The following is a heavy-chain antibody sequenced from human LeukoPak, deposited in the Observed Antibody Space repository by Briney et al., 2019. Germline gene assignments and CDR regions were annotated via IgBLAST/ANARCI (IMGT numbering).Heavy chain of an antibody. CDR2: IIPIFGTA. CDR3: ARIKGGLQQPAVVVPAAMARPYYYYYYMDV. V-gene: IGHV1-69*13. J-gene: IGHJ6*03. Sequence: ASVKVSCKASGGTFSSYAISWVRQAPGQGLEWMGGIIPIFGTANYAQKFQGRVTITADESTSTAYMELSSLRSEDTAVYYCARIKGGLQQPAVVVPAAMARPYYYYYYMDVWGKGTTVTISS. CDR1: GGTFSSYA. D-gene: IGHD2-2*01.